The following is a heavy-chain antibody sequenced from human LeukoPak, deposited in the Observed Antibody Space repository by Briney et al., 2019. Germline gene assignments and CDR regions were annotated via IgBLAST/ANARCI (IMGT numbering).Heavy chain of an antibody. CDR3: AREPGVHAFDI. CDR1: GFTFSSYW. D-gene: IGHD7-27*01. Sequence: GGSLRLSCAASGFTFSSYWMSWVRQAPGKGLEWVANIKQDGSEKRYVDSVKGRFTISRDNAKNSLYLQMNSLRAEDSAVYYCAREPGVHAFDIWGQGTMVTVSS. J-gene: IGHJ3*02. V-gene: IGHV3-7*01. CDR2: IKQDGSEK.